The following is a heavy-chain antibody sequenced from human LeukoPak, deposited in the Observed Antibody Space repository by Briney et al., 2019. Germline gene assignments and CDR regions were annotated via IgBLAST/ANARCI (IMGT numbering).Heavy chain of an antibody. CDR2: ISGSGGTV. CDR3: ATGGPHFYGSGTYYNLKSGDY. CDR1: EFIFSNYY. D-gene: IGHD3-10*01. Sequence: PGGSLRLSCAASEFIFSNYYMMWIRQAPGKGLGWISYISGSGGTVYYADSVKGRFTISRDNAKKYLYLQMNSVRAEDTAVYHCATGGPHFYGSGTYYNLKSGDYWGQGTLVTVSS. V-gene: IGHV3-11*01. J-gene: IGHJ4*02.